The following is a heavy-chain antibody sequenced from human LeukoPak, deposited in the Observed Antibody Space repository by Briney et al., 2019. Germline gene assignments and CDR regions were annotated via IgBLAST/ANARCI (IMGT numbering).Heavy chain of an antibody. CDR3: APDLRGSAWSLDD. D-gene: IGHD6-13*01. V-gene: IGHV3-23*01. J-gene: IGHJ4*02. CDR1: GFTFSDYA. CDR2: ISSSGGGT. Sequence: GGSLRLPCAASGFTFSDYAMGWVRQAPGKGLEWVSLISSSGGGTYFADSVKGRFTISRDNSKNTLYLQMDGLRAEDTAIYYCAPDLRGSAWSLDDWGQGTLVIVSS.